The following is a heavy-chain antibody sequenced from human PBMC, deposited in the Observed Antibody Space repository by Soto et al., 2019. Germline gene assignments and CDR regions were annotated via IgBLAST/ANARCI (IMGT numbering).Heavy chain of an antibody. D-gene: IGHD3-3*02. CDR3: ASPKIAFYNWFDP. J-gene: IGHJ5*02. Sequence: SDSLSLTSIISGGSMTSSSYHWGWIRQPPGKGLEWIGSIYYSGSTYYNPSLKSRVTISVDTSKNQFSLKLSSVTAADTAVYYCASPKIAFYNWFDPWGQG. CDR1: GGSMTSSSYH. V-gene: IGHV4-39*01. CDR2: IYYSGST.